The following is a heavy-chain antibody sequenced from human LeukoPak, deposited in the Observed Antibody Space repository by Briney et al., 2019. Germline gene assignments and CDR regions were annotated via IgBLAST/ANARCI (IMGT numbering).Heavy chain of an antibody. J-gene: IGHJ4*02. CDR3: AKDLSSGTGRGFDY. V-gene: IGHV3-30*02. D-gene: IGHD3/OR15-3a*01. CDR1: GFTFSSYG. Sequence: GGSLRLSCAASGFTFSSYGMHWVRQAPGKGLEWVAFIRFDGSYNSYSDSVKGRFTISRDNSKNTLYLQMNSLRAEDTALYYCAKDLSSGTGRGFDYWGQGTLVTVSS. CDR2: IRFDGSYN.